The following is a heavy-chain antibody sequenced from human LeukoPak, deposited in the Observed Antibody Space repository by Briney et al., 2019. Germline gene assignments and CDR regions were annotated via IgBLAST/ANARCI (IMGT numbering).Heavy chain of an antibody. D-gene: IGHD3/OR15-3a*01. CDR3: ARGSRPVYNLWTGKKYFDY. V-gene: IGHV1-46*01. CDR2: INPSGGSK. J-gene: IGHJ4*02. CDR1: GYTFTCYY. Sequence: ASVKVSCKASGYTFTCYYMHWVRQAPGQGRDWMGLINPSGGSKSYAQKFQGRVTMTRDMSTSTVYMELSNLRSEETDVYYCARGSRPVYNLWTGKKYFDYWGQGTLLTVSS.